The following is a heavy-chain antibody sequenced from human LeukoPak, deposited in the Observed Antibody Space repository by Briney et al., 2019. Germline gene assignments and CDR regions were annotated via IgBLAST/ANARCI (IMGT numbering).Heavy chain of an antibody. CDR1: GGSISSHY. D-gene: IGHD4-11*01. Sequence: SETLSLTCTVSGGSISSHYWSWIRQPPGKGLEWIGYIYYSGSTNYNPSLKSRVTISVDTSKNQFSLKLSSVTAADTAVYYCARARWGNYSKPFDYWGQGTLVTVSS. CDR2: IYYSGST. V-gene: IGHV4-59*11. J-gene: IGHJ4*02. CDR3: ARARWGNYSKPFDY.